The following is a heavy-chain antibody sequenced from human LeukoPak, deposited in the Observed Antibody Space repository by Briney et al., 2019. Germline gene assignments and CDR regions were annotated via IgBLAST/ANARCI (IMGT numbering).Heavy chain of an antibody. CDR1: GFSFSSHW. V-gene: IGHV3-74*01. D-gene: IGHD2-21*01. J-gene: IGHJ4*02. CDR2: ISDDGSYT. Sequence: GGSLRLSCAASGFSFSSHWVHWVRQAPGKGLVWVSRISDDGSYTSNVDSVKGRFTISRDNVNNMLYLHMSSLRAEDTAVYYCASFGISWRSSYWGQGTLVTVSS. CDR3: ASFGISWRSSY.